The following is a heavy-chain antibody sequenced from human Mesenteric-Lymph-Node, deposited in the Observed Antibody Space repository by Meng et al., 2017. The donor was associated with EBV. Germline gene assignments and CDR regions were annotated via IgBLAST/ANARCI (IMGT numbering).Heavy chain of an antibody. J-gene: IGHJ4*02. CDR3: VRGELAAYG. CDR1: GGSISSYY. Sequence: QVQLQESGPGLVKPSQTLSLICTVSGGSISSYYWTWIRQTPGKGLEWIGNTYHSGSTNYNPSLKSRVTISVDTSKNQFSLKLTSVTAGDTAVYYCVRGELAAYGWGQGTLVTVSS. D-gene: IGHD1-1*01. CDR2: TYHSGST. V-gene: IGHV4-59*01.